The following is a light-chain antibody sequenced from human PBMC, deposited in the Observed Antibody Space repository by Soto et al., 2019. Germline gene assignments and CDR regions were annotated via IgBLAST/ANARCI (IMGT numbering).Light chain of an antibody. CDR1: SSNIGAEYD. V-gene: IGLV1-40*01. J-gene: IGLJ1*01. Sequence: QWGLTQPPSVAGPPGRRVAISCTGSSSNIGAEYDVHSYQQLPGTAPKRLIYGDNNRPSGVPDRFSCSKSGTSASLAITRLQPEDEDHYYCQSYDSSLTTFVFGTGPKVTV. CDR2: GDN. CDR3: QSYDSSLTTFV.